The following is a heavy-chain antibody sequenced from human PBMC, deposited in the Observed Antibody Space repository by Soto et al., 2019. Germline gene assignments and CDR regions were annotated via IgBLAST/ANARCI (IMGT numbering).Heavy chain of an antibody. J-gene: IGHJ3*02. CDR1: GYTFTSYY. Sequence: GASVKVSCKASGYTFTSYYMHWVRQAPGQGLEWMGIINPSGGGTSYAQKFQGRVTMTRDTSTSTVYMELSSLRSEDTAVYYCARATATPDDAFDIWGQGTMVTVSS. D-gene: IGHD2-15*01. CDR2: INPSGGGT. CDR3: ARATATPDDAFDI. V-gene: IGHV1-46*01.